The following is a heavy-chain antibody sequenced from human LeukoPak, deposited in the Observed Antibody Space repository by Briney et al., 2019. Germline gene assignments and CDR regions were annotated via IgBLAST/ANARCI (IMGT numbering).Heavy chain of an antibody. V-gene: IGHV1-69*04. Sequence: SVKVSCKASGSTFSSYAISWVRQAPGQGLEWMGRIIPILGIANYAQKFQGRVTITADKSTSTAYMELSSLRSEDTAVYYCARTYDSSGYSPDYWGQGTLVTVSS. D-gene: IGHD3-22*01. CDR2: IIPILGIA. CDR3: ARTYDSSGYSPDY. J-gene: IGHJ4*02. CDR1: GSTFSSYA.